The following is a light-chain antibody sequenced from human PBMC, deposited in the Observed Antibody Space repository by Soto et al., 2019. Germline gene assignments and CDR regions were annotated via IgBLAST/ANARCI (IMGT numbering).Light chain of an antibody. V-gene: IGKV1-5*01. CDR1: QTITTW. CDR2: DAS. CDR3: QQRSSWPPT. Sequence: DIRVTQSPPTLSASVGDRVTITCRASQTITTWMAWYQQKPGKAPKLLVYDASTLQSGVATRFSGSGSGTEFTLTISSLEPEDFSVYYCQQRSSWPPTFGGGTKVEIK. J-gene: IGKJ4*01.